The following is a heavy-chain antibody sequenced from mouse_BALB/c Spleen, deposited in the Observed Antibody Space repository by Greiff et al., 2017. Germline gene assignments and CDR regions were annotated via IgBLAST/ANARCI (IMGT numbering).Heavy chain of an antibody. CDR3: ARRSYGNYPFAY. CDR2: INPGSGGT. CDR1: GYAFTNYL. J-gene: IGHJ3*01. Sequence: QVQLKESGAELVRPGTSVKVSCKASGYAFTNYLIEWVKQRPGQGLEWIGVINPGSGGTNYNEKFKGKATLTADKSSSTAYMQLSSLTSDDSAVYFCARRSYGNYPFAYWGQGTLVTVSA. V-gene: IGHV1-54*01. D-gene: IGHD2-1*01.